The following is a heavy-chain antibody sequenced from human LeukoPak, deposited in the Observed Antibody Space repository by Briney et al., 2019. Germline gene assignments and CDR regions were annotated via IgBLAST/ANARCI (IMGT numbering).Heavy chain of an antibody. Sequence: GESLQISCKGSGYRFTSYWIGWVRQKPGKGLEWMGIIYPGDSDTRYSPSFQGQVTISADKSISTAYLQWSSLKASDTAMYYCASRWIQDGFDIWGQGTMVTVFS. CDR2: IYPGDSDT. CDR1: GYRFTSYW. D-gene: IGHD5-18*01. J-gene: IGHJ3*02. V-gene: IGHV5-51*01. CDR3: ASRWIQDGFDI.